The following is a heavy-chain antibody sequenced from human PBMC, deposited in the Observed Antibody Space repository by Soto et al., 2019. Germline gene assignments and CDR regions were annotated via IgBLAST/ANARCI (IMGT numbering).Heavy chain of an antibody. CDR3: ARPPGYCSSTSCYSEYYFDY. CDR1: GFTFSDYY. Sequence: GGSLRLSCAASGFTFSDYYMSWILQAPWKGLEWVSYISSSGSTIYYADSVKGRFTISRDNAKNSLYLQMNSLRAEDTAVYYCARPPGYCSSTSCYSEYYFDYWGQGTLITVSS. D-gene: IGHD2-2*02. CDR2: ISSSGSTI. V-gene: IGHV3-11*01. J-gene: IGHJ4*02.